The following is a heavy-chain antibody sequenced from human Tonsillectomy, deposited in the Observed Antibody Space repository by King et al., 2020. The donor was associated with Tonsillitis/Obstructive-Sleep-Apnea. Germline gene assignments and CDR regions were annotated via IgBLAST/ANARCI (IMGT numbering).Heavy chain of an antibody. J-gene: IGHJ4*02. V-gene: IGHV2-5*02. D-gene: IGHD4-17*01. CDR1: GFSLSTSGVG. Sequence: FTLKESGPTLVKPTQTLTLTCTFSGFSLSTSGVGVGWIRQPPGKALEWLALIYWDDDKRYSPSLKSRLTITKDTSKNQVVLTMTNMDPVDTATYYCAHNRGQTTSGPFDYWGQGTLVTVSS. CDR3: AHNRGQTTSGPFDY. CDR2: IYWDDDK.